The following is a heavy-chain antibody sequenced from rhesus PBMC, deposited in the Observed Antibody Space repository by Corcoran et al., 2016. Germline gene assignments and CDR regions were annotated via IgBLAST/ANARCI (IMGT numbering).Heavy chain of an antibody. J-gene: IGHJ5-1*01. Sequence: QVQLQESGPGPVKPSETRPLTCAVSGASISSDYWSWIRQAPGKGLEWIGRIYGSGGNTDYNPSLKSRVTISMDRSKNQFSLKLSSVTVADTAVYYCARDRPSNDRFDVWGAGLLVTVSP. D-gene: IGHD4-23*01. V-gene: IGHV4S2*01. CDR3: ARDRPSNDRFDV. CDR1: GASISSDY. CDR2: IYGSGGNT.